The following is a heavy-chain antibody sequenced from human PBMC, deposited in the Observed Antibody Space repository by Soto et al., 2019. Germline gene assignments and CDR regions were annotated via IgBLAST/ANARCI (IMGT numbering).Heavy chain of an antibody. CDR2: INAGNGNT. D-gene: IGHD3-9*01. V-gene: IGHV1-3*01. J-gene: IGHJ6*02. CDR3: ARDILRYFDWAERTYGMDV. CDR1: GYTFTSYA. Sequence: ASVKVSCQASGYTFTSYAMHWVRQAPGQRLEWMGWINAGNGNTKYSQKFQGRVTITRDTSASTAYMELSSLRSEDTAVYYCARDILRYFDWAERTYGMDVWGQGTTVTVAS.